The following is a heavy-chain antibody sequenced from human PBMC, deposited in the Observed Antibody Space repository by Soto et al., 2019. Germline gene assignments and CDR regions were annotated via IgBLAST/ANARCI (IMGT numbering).Heavy chain of an antibody. CDR3: ASRALAAAGRENWFDP. CDR2: INHSGST. V-gene: IGHV4-34*01. CDR1: GGSFSGYY. Sequence: SETLSLTCAVYGGSFSGYYWSWIRQPPGKGLEWIGEINHSGSTNYNPSLKSRVTISVDTSKNQFSLKLSSVTAADTAVYYCASRALAAAGRENWFDPWGQETLFTVSS. J-gene: IGHJ5*02. D-gene: IGHD6-13*01.